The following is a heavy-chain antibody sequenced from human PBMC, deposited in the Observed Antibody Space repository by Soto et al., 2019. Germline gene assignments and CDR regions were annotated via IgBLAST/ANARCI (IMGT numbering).Heavy chain of an antibody. J-gene: IGHJ4*02. Sequence: LSLSCAASGVPFSSYGMHWVRQAPGKGLEWVAVISYDGSNKYYADSVKGRFTISRDNSKNTLYLQMNSLRAEDTAVYYCAKVGPPYCISTSCYLGYWGQGTLVTSPQ. CDR2: ISYDGSNK. CDR3: AKVGPPYCISTSCYLGY. D-gene: IGHD2-2*01. V-gene: IGHV3-30*18. CDR1: GVPFSSYG.